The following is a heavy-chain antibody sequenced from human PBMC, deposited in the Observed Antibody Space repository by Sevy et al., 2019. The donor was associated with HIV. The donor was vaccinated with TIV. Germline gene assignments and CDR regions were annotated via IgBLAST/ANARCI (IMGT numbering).Heavy chain of an antibody. V-gene: IGHV4-59*01. CDR2: IFYSRSN. CDR1: GASISGYY. J-gene: IGHJ6*02. Sequence: SETLSLTCTVSGASISGYYWSWIRQPPGKGLEWIGYIFYSRSNHYSPSLKSRVTISVDTSKNQFSLRLSSMTAADTAVYYCARASPNYYYGMDVWGQGTSVTVSS. CDR3: ARASPNYYYGMDV.